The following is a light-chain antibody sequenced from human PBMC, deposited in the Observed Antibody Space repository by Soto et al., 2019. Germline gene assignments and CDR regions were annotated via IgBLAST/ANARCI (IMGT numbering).Light chain of an antibody. J-gene: IGLJ3*02. CDR1: SSDVGGYNY. Sequence: QSVLTQPPYASGSPGQSVTISCTGTSSDVGGYNYVSWYQQHPGKAPKLIIYEDTKRPSGVPDRFTGSKSGNTASLTVSGLQAEDEADYYCSSYAGSNNWAVFGGGTKLTVL. CDR2: EDT. V-gene: IGLV2-8*01. CDR3: SSYAGSNNWAV.